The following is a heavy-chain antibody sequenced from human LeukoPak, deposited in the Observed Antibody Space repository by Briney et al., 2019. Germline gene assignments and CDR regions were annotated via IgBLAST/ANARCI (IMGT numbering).Heavy chain of an antibody. CDR2: ISPYDGNT. J-gene: IGHJ4*02. Sequence: EASVKVSCKASGYIFTTYGFSWVRRAPGQGLEWMGWISPYDGNTKYAQKFQGRVTLTTDTSTSTASMELRSLRSDDTAVYYCARSVDTAMIFDHWGQGTLVTVSS. CDR1: GYIFTTYG. D-gene: IGHD5-18*01. CDR3: ARSVDTAMIFDH. V-gene: IGHV1-18*01.